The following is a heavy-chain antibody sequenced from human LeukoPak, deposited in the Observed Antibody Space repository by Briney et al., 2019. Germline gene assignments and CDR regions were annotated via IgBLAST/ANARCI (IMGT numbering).Heavy chain of an antibody. V-gene: IGHV1-8*01. CDR1: GYTFTNFD. D-gene: IGHD6-19*01. J-gene: IGHJ6*03. Sequence: GPSVKVSCKPSGYTFTNFDINWVRQATGQGLEWMGWMNPNSGNTGYAQKFQGRVTMTMNTSITTAYMALSSLISEDTAVYYCARGPQWRGDSYYIDVWGRGTTVTVSS. CDR2: MNPNSGNT. CDR3: ARGPQWRGDSYYIDV.